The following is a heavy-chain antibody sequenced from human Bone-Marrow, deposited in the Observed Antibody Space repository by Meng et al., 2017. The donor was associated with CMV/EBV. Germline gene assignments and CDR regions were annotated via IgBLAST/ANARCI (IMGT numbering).Heavy chain of an antibody. Sequence: ASVKVSCKASGGTFSSYAISWVRQAPGQGLEWMGWINPNSGGTNYAQKFQGRVTMTRDTSISTAYMELSRLRSDDTAVYYCARVLNHWGQGTRVTGSS. D-gene: IGHD2/OR15-2a*01. CDR1: GGTFSSYA. V-gene: IGHV1-2*02. CDR3: ARVLNH. CDR2: INPNSGGT. J-gene: IGHJ5*02.